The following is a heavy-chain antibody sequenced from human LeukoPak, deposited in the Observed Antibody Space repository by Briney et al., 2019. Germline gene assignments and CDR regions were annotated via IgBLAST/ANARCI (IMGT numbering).Heavy chain of an antibody. Sequence: GGSLRLSCAASGFTFSNAWMSWVRQAPGKGLEWVSSISSSSTYIYYADSVRGRFTISRDNAKNSLYMQMNSLRAEDTAVYYCARIKPEGYNDDYWGQGTLVTVSS. CDR1: GFTFSNAW. CDR3: ARIKPEGYNDDY. D-gene: IGHD5-24*01. V-gene: IGHV3-21*01. J-gene: IGHJ4*02. CDR2: ISSSSTYI.